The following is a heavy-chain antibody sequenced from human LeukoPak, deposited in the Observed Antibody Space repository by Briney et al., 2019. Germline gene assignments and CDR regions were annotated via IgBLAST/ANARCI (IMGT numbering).Heavy chain of an antibody. D-gene: IGHD4-11*01. CDR3: ASAVTTRKPFDY. Sequence: TGGSLRLSCAASGFTFSSYSMNWVRQAPGKGLEWVSSISSSSYIYYADSVKGRFTISRDNAKNSLYLQMNSLRAEDTAVYYCASAVTTRKPFDYWGQGTLVTVSS. CDR2: ISSSSYI. J-gene: IGHJ4*02. CDR1: GFTFSSYS. V-gene: IGHV3-21*01.